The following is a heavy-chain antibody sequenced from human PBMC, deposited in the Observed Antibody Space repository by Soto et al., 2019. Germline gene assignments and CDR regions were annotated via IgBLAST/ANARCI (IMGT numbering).Heavy chain of an antibody. CDR2: IIPIFGTA. CDR3: ARDLIGPDCGGDCSRFDY. V-gene: IGHV1-69*12. CDR1: GGTFSSYA. J-gene: IGHJ4*02. Sequence: QVQLVQSGAEVKKPGSSVKVSCKASGGTFSSYAISWVRQAPGQGLEWMGGIIPIFGTANYAQKFQGRVTITADESTSTAYMELSSLRSEDTAVYYCARDLIGPDCGGDCSRFDYWGQGTLVTVSS. D-gene: IGHD2-21*02.